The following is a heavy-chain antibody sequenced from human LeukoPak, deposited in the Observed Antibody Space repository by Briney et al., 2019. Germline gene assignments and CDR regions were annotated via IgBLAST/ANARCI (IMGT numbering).Heavy chain of an antibody. CDR1: GGSFSGYY. CDR2: INHSGST. CDR3: ARVRGTYYYDSSGPSPYYFDY. V-gene: IGHV4-34*01. J-gene: IGHJ4*02. Sequence: PSETLSLTCAVYGGSFSGYYWSSIRQPPGKGLEWIGEINHSGSTNYNPSLKSRVTISVDTSKNQFSLKLSSVTAADTAVYYCARVRGTYYYDSSGPSPYYFDYWGQGTLVTVSS. D-gene: IGHD3-22*01.